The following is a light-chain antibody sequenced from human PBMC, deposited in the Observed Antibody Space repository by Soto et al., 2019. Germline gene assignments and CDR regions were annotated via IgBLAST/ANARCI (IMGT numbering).Light chain of an antibody. CDR1: QRVSSSY. J-gene: IGKJ5*01. CDR2: GAS. CDR3: QQYSNSPPSIT. V-gene: IGKV3-20*01. Sequence: IVLNQSNGTLSLPPGERATLSCRSSQRVSSSYLAWYQQRPGQAPRLLIYGASSRATGIPDRFSGSGSGTDFTLTISRLDPEDFAVYWCQQYSNSPPSITLGQGTGLEI.